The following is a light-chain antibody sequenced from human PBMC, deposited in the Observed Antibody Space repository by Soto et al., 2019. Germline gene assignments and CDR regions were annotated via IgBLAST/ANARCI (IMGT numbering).Light chain of an antibody. CDR3: SSYTSSSTLMI. V-gene: IGLV2-14*03. CDR1: PSDIGAYNY. CDR2: DVT. J-gene: IGLJ2*01. Sequence: QSALTQPASVSGSPGQSITISCSGTPSDIGAYNYVSWYQHLPGKAPKVIIYDVTNRPSGVSSRFSGSKSGTTASLTISGLQAEDEANYYCSSYTSSSTLMIFGGGTKVTVL.